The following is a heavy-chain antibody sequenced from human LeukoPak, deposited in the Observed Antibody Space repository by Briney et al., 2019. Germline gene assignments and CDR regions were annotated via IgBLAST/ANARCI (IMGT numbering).Heavy chain of an antibody. V-gene: IGHV3-21*01. D-gene: IGHD3-9*01. Sequence: PGGSLRLSCAASGFTFSSYSMNWVRQAPGKGLEWVSSISSSSSYIYYADSVKGRFTISRDNAKNSLYLQMNSLRAEDTAVYYCARAGYDILTGYSASYMDVWGKGTTVTVSS. J-gene: IGHJ6*03. CDR2: ISSSSSYI. CDR1: GFTFSSYS. CDR3: ARAGYDILTGYSASYMDV.